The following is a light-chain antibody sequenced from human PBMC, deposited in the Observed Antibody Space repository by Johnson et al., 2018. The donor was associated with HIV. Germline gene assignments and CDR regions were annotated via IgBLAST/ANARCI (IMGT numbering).Light chain of an antibody. CDR1: SSNIGNNY. CDR3: ETWDSSLSGV. V-gene: IGLV1-51*01. CDR2: DNN. Sequence: QSVLTQPPSVSAAPGQKVTISCSGSSSNIGNNYVSWYQQLPGTAPKLLIYDNNKRPSGIPDRFSGSKSGTSATLAITGLQTGDAADYYCETWDSSLSGVFATGTTVTVL. J-gene: IGLJ1*01.